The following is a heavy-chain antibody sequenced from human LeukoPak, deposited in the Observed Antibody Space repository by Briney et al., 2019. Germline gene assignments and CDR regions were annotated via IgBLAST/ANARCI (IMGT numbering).Heavy chain of an antibody. J-gene: IGHJ4*02. CDR2: IIPILGIA. D-gene: IGHD2-15*01. V-gene: IGHV1-69*04. CDR3: ARVEDGYSDY. CDR1: GGTFTSYA. Sequence: GSSVKVSCKASGGTFTSYAISWVRQAPGQGLEWMGRIIPILGIANYAQKFQGRVTITADKSTSTAYMELSSLRSEDTAVYCCARVEDGYSDYWGQGTLVTVSS.